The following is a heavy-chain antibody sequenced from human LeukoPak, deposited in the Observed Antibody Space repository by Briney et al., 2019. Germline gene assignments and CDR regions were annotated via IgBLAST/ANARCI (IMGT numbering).Heavy chain of an antibody. Sequence: GGSLRLSCAASGFTFSNYAMNWVRQAPGQGLQWVSLIHNDGVNTYYADSVKGRFTISRDNSKNTLYLQVNILRAEDTAVYYCAKHRGVHPPYYLDFWGKGTTVTVSS. J-gene: IGHJ6*03. V-gene: IGHV3-23*01. CDR1: GFTFSNYA. CDR3: AKHRGVHPPYYLDF. CDR2: IHNDGVNT. D-gene: IGHD3-10*01.